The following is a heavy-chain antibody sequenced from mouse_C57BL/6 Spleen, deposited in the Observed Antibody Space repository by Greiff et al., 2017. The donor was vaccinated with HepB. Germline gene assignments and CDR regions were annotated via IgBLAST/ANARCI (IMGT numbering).Heavy chain of an antibody. J-gene: IGHJ4*01. CDR1: GYAFSSSW. D-gene: IGHD1-1*01. CDR3: ARDLLNAMDY. V-gene: IGHV1-82*01. Sequence: VQVVESGPELVKPGASVKISCKASGYAFSSSWMNWVKQRPGKGLEWIGRIYPGDGDTNYNGKFKGKATLTADKSSSTAYMQLSSLTSEDSAVYFCARDLLNAMDYWGQGTSVTVSS. CDR2: IYPGDGDT.